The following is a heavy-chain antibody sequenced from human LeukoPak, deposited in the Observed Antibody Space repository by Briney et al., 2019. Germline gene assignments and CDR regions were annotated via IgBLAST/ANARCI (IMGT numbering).Heavy chain of an antibody. CDR2: INPSGGST. D-gene: IGHD6-13*01. Sequence: ASVKVSCKASGYTFTSYYMHWVRQAPGQGLEWMGIINPSGGSTSYAQKFQGRVTMTRDTSTSTVYMELSSLRSEDTAVYYCARGGGIAAAGLPFDYWGQGTLVTVSS. CDR3: ARGGGIAAAGLPFDY. J-gene: IGHJ4*02. V-gene: IGHV1-46*01. CDR1: GYTFTSYY.